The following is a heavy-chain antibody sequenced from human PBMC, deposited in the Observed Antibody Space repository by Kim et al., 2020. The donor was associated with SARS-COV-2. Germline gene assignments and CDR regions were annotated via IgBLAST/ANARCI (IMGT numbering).Heavy chain of an antibody. V-gene: IGHV3-30*01. Sequence: VKGRFTISRDNSKNTRYLQMNSRRAEDTAVYYCARGYKAAAPSYKYYFDYWGQGTLVTVSS. J-gene: IGHJ4*02. D-gene: IGHD6-13*01. CDR3: ARGYKAAAPSYKYYFDY.